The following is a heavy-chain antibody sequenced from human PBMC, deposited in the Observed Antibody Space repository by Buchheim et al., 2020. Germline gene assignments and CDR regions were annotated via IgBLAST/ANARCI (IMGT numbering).Heavy chain of an antibody. CDR3: ARPPPGDPLRFLEWKTYGMDV. CDR1: GGTFSSYA. V-gene: IGHV1-69*12. Sequence: QVQLVQSGAEVKKPGSSVKVSCKASGGTFSSYAISWVRQAPGQGLEWMGGIIPIFGTANYAQKFQGRVTITADESTSTAYMELSSLRSEDTAVYYCARPPPGDPLRFLEWKTYGMDVWGQGTT. J-gene: IGHJ6*02. CDR2: IIPIFGTA. D-gene: IGHD3-3*01.